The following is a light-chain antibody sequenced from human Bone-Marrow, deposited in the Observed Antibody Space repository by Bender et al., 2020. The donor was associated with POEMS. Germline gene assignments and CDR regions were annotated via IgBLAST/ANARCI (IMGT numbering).Light chain of an antibody. V-gene: IGLV1-44*01. J-gene: IGLJ2*01. CDR1: SSNIASNS. CDR3: ASWDDRLSGHVV. CDR2: RNN. Sequence: QSVLTQAPSASGTPGQRVTISCSGSSSNIASNSVYWYQQLPGTAPTLLIYRNNQRPSGVPDRFSGSKSGNTASLTISGLQAEDEADYYCASWDDRLSGHVVFGGGTTLTVL.